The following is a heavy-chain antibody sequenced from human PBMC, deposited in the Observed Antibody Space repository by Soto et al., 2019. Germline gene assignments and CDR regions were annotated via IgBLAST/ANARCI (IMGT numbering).Heavy chain of an antibody. CDR3: ARGSYASNFDY. Sequence: SETLSLTCAVSGGSISSSNWWSWVRQPPGKGLEWIGEIFHFGSTNYNPSLKSRVTISVDKSKNHFSLKLSSVAAADTAVYYCARGSYASNFDYWGQGTLVTVSS. J-gene: IGHJ4*02. CDR1: GGSISSSNW. D-gene: IGHD3-16*01. CDR2: IFHFGST. V-gene: IGHV4-4*02.